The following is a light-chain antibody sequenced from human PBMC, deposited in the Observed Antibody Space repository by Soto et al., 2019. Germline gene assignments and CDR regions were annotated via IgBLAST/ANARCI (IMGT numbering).Light chain of an antibody. CDR1: QVIRND. CDR2: AAS. J-gene: IGKJ1*01. V-gene: IGKV1-6*01. CDR3: VQDYDYPRT. Sequence: AIQITQSPSSLSATVGDIFTINCRASQVIRNDLGWYQQTPGTAPKLLIYAASTLHSGVPSRFSGSGSATEFTLTISTLHPDDFATYYCVQDYDYPRTFGQGTKVDIK.